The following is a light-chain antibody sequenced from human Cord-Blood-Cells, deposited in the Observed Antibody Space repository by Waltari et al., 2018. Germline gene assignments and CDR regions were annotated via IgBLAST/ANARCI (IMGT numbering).Light chain of an antibody. CDR2: DVS. CDR1: SRAVGGYNY. Sequence: QSALTQPASVSGSPGQSLTFSCTGASRAVGGYNYVSWFPQHPGQAPKLMMYDVSNRPAGVSNRFSGSKSGNTASLTISGLQAEDEADYYCSSYTSSSTLEWVFGGGTKLTVL. CDR3: SSYTSSSTLEWV. V-gene: IGLV2-14*01. J-gene: IGLJ3*02.